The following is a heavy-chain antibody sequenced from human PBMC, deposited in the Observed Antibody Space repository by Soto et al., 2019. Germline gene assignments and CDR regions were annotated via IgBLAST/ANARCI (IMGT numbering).Heavy chain of an antibody. D-gene: IGHD5-12*01. CDR2: ISGSGDNT. CDR3: AKGHYSGYDLAYFDY. CDR1: GFSFDDYA. V-gene: IGHV3-23*01. J-gene: IGHJ4*02. Sequence: EVQLLESGGGLVQPGGSLRLSCAASGFSFDDYAMTWVRQAAGKGLEWVSAISGSGDNTYYADSVKGRFTISRDNSKNTLYLQLNSLRAEDTALYYCAKGHYSGYDLAYFDYWGQVTLVTVSS.